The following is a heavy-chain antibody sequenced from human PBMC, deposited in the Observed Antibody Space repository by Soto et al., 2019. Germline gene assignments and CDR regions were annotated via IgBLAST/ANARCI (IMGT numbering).Heavy chain of an antibody. V-gene: IGHV1-18*01. Sequence: QVQLVQSGAEVKKPGASVKVSCQASGYTFTDYGITWVRQAPGQGLQWMGWINSYNGVTNNAHSFQGRVSMTTDTPTSTAYLELSSLRSDDTAVYYCARDRYNRGSFDYWGQGSLVTVSS. CDR3: ARDRYNRGSFDY. J-gene: IGHJ4*02. CDR1: GYTFTDYG. D-gene: IGHD1-1*01. CDR2: INSYNGVT.